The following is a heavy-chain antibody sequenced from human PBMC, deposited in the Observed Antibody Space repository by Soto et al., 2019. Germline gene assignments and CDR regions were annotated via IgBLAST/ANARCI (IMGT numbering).Heavy chain of an antibody. CDR3: ARRDTSGFLRYFDN. D-gene: IGHD3-3*01. V-gene: IGHV1-69*06. CDR1: VCTFSSFINYP. CDR2: IVPNVGTV. J-gene: IGHJ4*02. Sequence: ASVKVARKSAVCTFSSFINYPINWVRQAPGQGLEWMGGIVPNVGTVNYAQKFRGKVTITADKSTGTAYMELSSLRSEDTALYYCARRDTSGFLRYFDNWGQGTQVTVS.